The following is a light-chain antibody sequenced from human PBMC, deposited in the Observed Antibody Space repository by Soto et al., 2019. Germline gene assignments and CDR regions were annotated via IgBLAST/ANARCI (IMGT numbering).Light chain of an antibody. CDR2: ATS. J-gene: IGKJ5*01. CDR1: RNVSIY. V-gene: IGKV1-39*01. CDR3: RQRSNWHIT. Sequence: EIPLTQSRCSLAASVGDRLNLTCRASRNVSIYLNGYQHKPGKGPTLLIHATSNLQIGVPSRFSGSGSGTEFTLTISSREPEDFAVSYCRQRSNWHITFGQGTRLEIK.